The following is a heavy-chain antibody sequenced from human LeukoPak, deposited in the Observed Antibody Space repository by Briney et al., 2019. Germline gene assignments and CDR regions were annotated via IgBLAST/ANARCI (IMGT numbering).Heavy chain of an antibody. Sequence: ASVKVSCKVSGYTLTEISMHWVRQAPGKGLEWMGGFDPEDGKIVYAQNFQGRVTMTEDTSTDTAYMELSSLRSEDTAVYYCAALDVVVMVYFPWGQGTLATVSS. V-gene: IGHV1-24*01. CDR1: GYTLTEIS. CDR3: AALDVVVMVYFP. CDR2: FDPEDGKI. D-gene: IGHD2-8*01. J-gene: IGHJ5*02.